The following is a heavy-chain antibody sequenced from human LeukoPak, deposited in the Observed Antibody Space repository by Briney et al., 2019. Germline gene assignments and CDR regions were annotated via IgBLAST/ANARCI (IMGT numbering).Heavy chain of an antibody. CDR1: GYTFTGYY. Sequence: ASVKVSCKASGYTFTGYYMHWVRQAPGQGLEWMGWINPNSGGTNYAQKFQGRVTMTRDTSISTAYMELSRLRSDDTAVYYCARDRGYSSSSVTYWGQGTLVTVSS. CDR2: INPNSGGT. D-gene: IGHD6-6*01. V-gene: IGHV1-2*02. J-gene: IGHJ4*02. CDR3: ARDRGYSSSSVTY.